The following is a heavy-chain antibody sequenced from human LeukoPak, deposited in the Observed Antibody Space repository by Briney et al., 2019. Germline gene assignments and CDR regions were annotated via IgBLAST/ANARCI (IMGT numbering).Heavy chain of an antibody. D-gene: IGHD6-6*01. CDR1: GGSISSYY. Sequence: SETLSLTCTASGGSISSYYWSWIRQPPGKGLEWMGYIYNSGSANYNPSLKSRVTISLDTSKNQFSLKLSSVTAADTAMYYCARGSTARQFYYYGLDVWGQGTTVTVSS. J-gene: IGHJ6*02. CDR3: ARGSTARQFYYYGLDV. CDR2: IYNSGSA. V-gene: IGHV4-59*01.